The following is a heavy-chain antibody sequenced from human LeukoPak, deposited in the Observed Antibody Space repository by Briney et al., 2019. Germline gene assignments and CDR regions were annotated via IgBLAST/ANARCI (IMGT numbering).Heavy chain of an antibody. Sequence: GGSLRLSRAASGFTFSNSWMHWVRQAPGKGLEWVAVISTDGNNEYYANSVKGRFTISRDNSKNTVYLQMTSLRTEDTAVYYCAKDQIGWAPGYVSGPLDQWGQGTLVTVSS. V-gene: IGHV3-30*18. CDR3: AKDQIGWAPGYVSGPLDQ. CDR2: ISTDGNNE. J-gene: IGHJ4*02. D-gene: IGHD6-19*01. CDR1: GFTFSNSW.